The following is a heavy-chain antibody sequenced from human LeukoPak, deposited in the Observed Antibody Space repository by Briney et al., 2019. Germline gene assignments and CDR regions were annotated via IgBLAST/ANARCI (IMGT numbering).Heavy chain of an antibody. V-gene: IGHV3-30*02. CDR3: AKDTGYDSSWYFSDY. CDR1: GFAFNNHL. J-gene: IGHJ4*02. CDR2: IRYDGSNR. Sequence: PGGSLRLSCETSGFAFNNHLMHWVRQAPGKGLEWVAFIRYDGSNRYYADSVKGRFTISRDNSKNTLYLQMNSLSAEDTAVYYCAKDTGYDSSWYFSDYWGQGTLVTVSS. D-gene: IGHD6-13*01.